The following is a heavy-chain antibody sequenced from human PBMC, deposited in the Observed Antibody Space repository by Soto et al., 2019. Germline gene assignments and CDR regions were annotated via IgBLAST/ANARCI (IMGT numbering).Heavy chain of an antibody. D-gene: IGHD2-15*01. J-gene: IGHJ3*02. V-gene: IGHV1-46*01. CDR1: GYTFTSYY. Sequence: QVQLVQSGAEVKKPGASVKVSCKASGYTFTSYYMHWVRQAPGQGLEWMGIINPSGGSTSYAQKFQGRVTMTRETSTSTVYMELSSLRSEDTAVYYCAREARIPHLDIVVVVAADPSAFDIWGQGTMVTVSS. CDR2: INPSGGST. CDR3: AREARIPHLDIVVVVAADPSAFDI.